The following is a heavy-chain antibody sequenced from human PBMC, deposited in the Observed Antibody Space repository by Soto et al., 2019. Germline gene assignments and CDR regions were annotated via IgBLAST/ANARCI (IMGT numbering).Heavy chain of an antibody. CDR1: GGSISSGGYY. Sequence: SETLSLTCTVSGGSISSGGYYWSWIRQHPGKGLEWIGYIYYSGSTYYNPSLKSRVTISVDTSKNQFSLKLSSVTAADTAVYYCARGTDYGGNEWGIDYWGQGTLVTVSS. CDR3: ARGTDYGGNEWGIDY. CDR2: IYYSGST. D-gene: IGHD4-17*01. V-gene: IGHV4-31*03. J-gene: IGHJ4*02.